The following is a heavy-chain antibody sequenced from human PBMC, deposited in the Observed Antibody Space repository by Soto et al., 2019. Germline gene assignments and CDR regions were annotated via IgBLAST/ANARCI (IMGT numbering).Heavy chain of an antibody. CDR3: ASGVEMATIGSHWFDP. CDR2: IIPIFGTA. Sequence: SVKVSCKASGGTFSSYAISWVRQAPGQGLEWMGGIIPIFGTANYAQKFQGRVTITADKSTSTAYMELSSLRSEHTAVYYCASGVEMATIGSHWFDPWGQGTLVTVSS. CDR1: GGTFSSYA. D-gene: IGHD5-12*01. J-gene: IGHJ5*02. V-gene: IGHV1-69*06.